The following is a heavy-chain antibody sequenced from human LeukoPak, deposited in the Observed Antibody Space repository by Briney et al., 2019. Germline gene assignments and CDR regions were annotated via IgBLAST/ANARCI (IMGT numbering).Heavy chain of an antibody. CDR2: IWYDGSNK. CDR1: GFTFSSYG. CDR3: ARDRVRWDYYDSSGYYHEGVDY. Sequence: RGSLRLSCAASGFTFSSYGMHWVRQAPGKGLEWVAVIWYDGSNKYYADSVKGRFTISRDNSKNTLYLQMNSLRAEDTAVYYCARDRVRWDYYDSSGYYHEGVDYWGQGTLVTVSS. V-gene: IGHV3-33*01. J-gene: IGHJ4*02. D-gene: IGHD3-22*01.